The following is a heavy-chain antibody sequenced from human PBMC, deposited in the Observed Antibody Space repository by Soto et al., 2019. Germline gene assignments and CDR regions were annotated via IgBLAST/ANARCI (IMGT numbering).Heavy chain of an antibody. Sequence: QVQLVQSGAEVKKPGASVKVSCKASGYTFASYAISWMRQAPGQGLEWMGWISAYNGNTNYAQKLQGRVTMTTDTSTSTAYMELXSLXXXXXXXXXXXRDPPPPDYWGQGTLVTV. CDR3: XRDPPPPDY. J-gene: IGHJ4*02. V-gene: IGHV1-18*01. CDR1: GYTFASYA. CDR2: ISAYNGNT.